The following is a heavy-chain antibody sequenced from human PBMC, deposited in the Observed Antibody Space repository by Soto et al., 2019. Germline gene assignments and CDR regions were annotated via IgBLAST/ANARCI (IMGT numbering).Heavy chain of an antibody. Sequence: PGGSLRLSSTASGFPFGDYAMSWVRQAPGKGLEWVSFIRSKAYGGTTEYAASVKGRFTISRDDSKSIAYLQMNSLNTEDTAVYYCTTPDFDYWGQGTLVTVSS. V-gene: IGHV3-49*04. CDR3: TTPDFDY. CDR1: GFPFGDYA. J-gene: IGHJ4*02. CDR2: IRSKAYGGTT.